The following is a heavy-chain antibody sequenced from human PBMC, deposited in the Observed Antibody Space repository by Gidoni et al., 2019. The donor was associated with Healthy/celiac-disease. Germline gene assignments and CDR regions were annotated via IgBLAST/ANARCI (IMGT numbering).Heavy chain of an antibody. D-gene: IGHD6-19*01. J-gene: IGHJ4*02. CDR2: LYYRGST. CDR3: ARGDLPGIAVAGTLGPLDY. CDR1: GGSLSSTSYY. V-gene: IGHV4-39*01. Sequence: QLQLQESGPGLVKPSETLSLTCTVSGGSLSSTSYYWGWIRQPPGKGLEWIGSLYYRGSTYYNPSLKSRVTISVDTSKNQFSLKLSSVTAADTAVYYCARGDLPGIAVAGTLGPLDYWGQGTLVTVSS.